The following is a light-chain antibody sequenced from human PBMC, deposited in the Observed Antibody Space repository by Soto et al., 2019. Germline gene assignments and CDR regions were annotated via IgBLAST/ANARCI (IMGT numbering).Light chain of an antibody. CDR2: DAS. J-gene: IGKJ4*01. Sequence: ELTQSPATLSLSPGERATLSCRASRSIISYLSWYQQTPGQAPRLLIYDASNTATGIPARFSGSGSGTDFTLTISSLEPEDSAVYYCQQRSNWPPALTFGGGTKVEIK. V-gene: IGKV3-11*01. CDR3: QQRSNWPPALT. CDR1: RSIISY.